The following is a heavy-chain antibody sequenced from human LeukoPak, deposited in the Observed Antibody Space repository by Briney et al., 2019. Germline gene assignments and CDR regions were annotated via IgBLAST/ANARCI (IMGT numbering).Heavy chain of an antibody. CDR2: LTDTGGST. V-gene: IGHV3-23*01. CDR1: GFTFANYA. CDR3: ANRPLDY. J-gene: IGHJ4*02. Sequence: PGGSLRLSCVASGFTFANYAMTWVRQPPGQGLEWVSGLTDTGGSTYYADSVKGRFTISRDNSKNTLYLQINTLRAEDTAVYYCANRPLDYWGQGTLVTVSS.